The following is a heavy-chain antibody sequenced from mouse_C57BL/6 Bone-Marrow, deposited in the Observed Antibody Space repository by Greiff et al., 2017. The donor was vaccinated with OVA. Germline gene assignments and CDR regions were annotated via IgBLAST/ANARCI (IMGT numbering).Heavy chain of an antibody. V-gene: IGHV10-3*01. CDR1: GFTFNTYA. D-gene: IGHD3-2*02. Sequence: EVQVVESGGGLVQPKGSLKLSCAASGFTFNTYAMHWVRQAPGKGLEWVARIRSKRSNYATYYADSVKDRFTISRDDSQSMLYLQMNNLKTEDTAMYSCVRERAQVFSFAYWGQGTLVTVSA. J-gene: IGHJ3*01. CDR2: IRSKRSNYAT. CDR3: VRERAQVFSFAY.